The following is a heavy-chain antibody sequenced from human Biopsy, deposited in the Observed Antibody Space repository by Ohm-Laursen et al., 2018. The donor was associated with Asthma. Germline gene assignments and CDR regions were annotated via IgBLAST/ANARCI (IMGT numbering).Heavy chain of an antibody. V-gene: IGHV3-53*01. Sequence: SLRLSCSASGSTVSRDHMFWVRQAPGKGLEWVSVTYSGGTSDTADSVRGRFTISRDFYKNTLYLQMDSLRAEDTAVYYCARGDSSGWSHYYFDYWGQGTLVTVSS. D-gene: IGHD6-19*01. CDR1: GSTVSRDH. CDR3: ARGDSSGWSHYYFDY. CDR2: TYSGGTS. J-gene: IGHJ4*02.